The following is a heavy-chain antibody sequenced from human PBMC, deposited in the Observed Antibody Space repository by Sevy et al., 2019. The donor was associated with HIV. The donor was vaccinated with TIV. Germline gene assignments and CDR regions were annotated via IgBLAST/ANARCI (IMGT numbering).Heavy chain of an antibody. J-gene: IGHJ3*02. Sequence: GGSLRLSCAASGFTFSDYYMSWIRQAPGKGLEWVSYISSSGSTIYYADSVKGRFTISRDNAKNSLYLQMNGLRAEDTAVYYCAREDRPIIMMEGPLRVFDIWGQGTMVTVSS. CDR1: GFTFSDYY. CDR2: ISSSGSTI. D-gene: IGHD3-22*01. V-gene: IGHV3-11*04. CDR3: AREDRPIIMMEGPLRVFDI.